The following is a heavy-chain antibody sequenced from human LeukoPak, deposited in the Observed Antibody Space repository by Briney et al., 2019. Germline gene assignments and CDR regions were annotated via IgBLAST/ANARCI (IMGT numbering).Heavy chain of an antibody. V-gene: IGHV4-61*02. CDR1: GGSISSGSYY. Sequence: SETLSLTCTVSGGSISSGSYYWSWIRQPAGKGLEWIGRIYTSGSTNYNPSLKSRVTISVDTSKNQFSLKLSSVTAADTAVYYCARTWLLFQFDPWGQGTLVTVSS. CDR3: ARTWLLFQFDP. D-gene: IGHD3-9*01. J-gene: IGHJ5*02. CDR2: IYTSGST.